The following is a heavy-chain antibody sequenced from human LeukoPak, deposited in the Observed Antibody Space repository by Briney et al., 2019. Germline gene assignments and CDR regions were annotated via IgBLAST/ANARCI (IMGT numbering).Heavy chain of an antibody. J-gene: IGHJ4*02. CDR2: ITPIFGTA. CDR3: ARGLRVGDFDY. V-gene: IGHV1-69*13. D-gene: IGHD1-26*01. Sequence: SVKVSCKASGGTSSSYAISWVRQAPGQGLEWMGGITPIFGTANYAQKFQDRVTITADESTSTAYMELSSLRSEDTAVYYCARGLRVGDFDYWGQGTLVTVSS. CDR1: GGTSSSYA.